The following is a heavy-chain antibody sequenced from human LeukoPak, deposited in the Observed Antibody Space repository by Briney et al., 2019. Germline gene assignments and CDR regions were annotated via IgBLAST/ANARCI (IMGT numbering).Heavy chain of an antibody. CDR1: GGSISSSSCY. CDR2: IHYSGTT. D-gene: IGHD3-22*01. Sequence: SETLSLTCTVSGGSISSSSCYWGWIRRPPGKGLEWIGSIHYSGTTYYNPSLKSRVTISVATSKNQFSLNLSSVTAADTAVYYCARHLYDSSGYYYDYFYYCMDVWGKGTTVTVSS. J-gene: IGHJ6*03. CDR3: ARHLYDSSGYYYDYFYYCMDV. V-gene: IGHV4-39*01.